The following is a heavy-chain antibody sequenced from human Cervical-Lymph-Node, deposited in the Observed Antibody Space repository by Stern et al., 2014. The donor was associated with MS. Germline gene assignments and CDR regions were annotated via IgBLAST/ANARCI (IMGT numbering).Heavy chain of an antibody. CDR1: GFTFSNYR. CDR2: TSYDGSDK. Sequence: VQLVESGGGVVQPGRSLKLSCGASGFTFSNYRMHWVRQVPGKGLEWVAVTSYDGSDKYYADSVKDRFTISRENLKNTLYLEMSSLRTGATAVYYWGGGGGGKGYFSSWGQGTLVTVSS. D-gene: IGHD3-16*01. V-gene: IGHV3-30*03. J-gene: IGHJ5*02. CDR3: GGGGGGKGYFSS.